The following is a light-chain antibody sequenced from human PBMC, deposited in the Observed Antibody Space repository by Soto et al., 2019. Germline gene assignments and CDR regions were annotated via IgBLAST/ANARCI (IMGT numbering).Light chain of an antibody. V-gene: IGLV1-47*01. CDR2: RNN. CDR1: SSNIGSWD. Sequence: QSVLTQPPSASGTPGQTVTISCSGSSSNIGSWDVYWYQQVPGMAPKLLIYRNNQRPSGVPDRFSASKSGTSASLAISGLRSEDEADYYCAAWDGSLSGRIFGGGTKLTVL. CDR3: AAWDGSLSGRI. J-gene: IGLJ2*01.